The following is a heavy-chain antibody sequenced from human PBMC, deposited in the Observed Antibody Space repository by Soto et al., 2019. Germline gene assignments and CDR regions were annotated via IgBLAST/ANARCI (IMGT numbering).Heavy chain of an antibody. Sequence: QVQFVQSGAEVKKPGASVKVSCQASGYSFTNYNVHWVRQAPGQGLEWMAIIYASGGRTTYAQSFQGKVTVTMDTSTSTVYLEWNSLRSDDTAVYYCFRGGYDDYGKEGRYWCQGTLVSVSS. CDR2: IYASGGRT. CDR1: GYSFTNYN. CDR3: FRGGYDDYGKEGRY. D-gene: IGHD5-12*01. V-gene: IGHV1-46*01. J-gene: IGHJ4*02.